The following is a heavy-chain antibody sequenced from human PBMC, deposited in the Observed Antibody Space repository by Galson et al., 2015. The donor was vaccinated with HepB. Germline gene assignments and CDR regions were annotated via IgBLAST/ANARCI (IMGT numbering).Heavy chain of an antibody. CDR3: ARGAGDFDWLSYYFDY. CDR1: GSSFTSYW. J-gene: IGHJ4*02. D-gene: IGHD3-9*01. CDR2: IYPGDSDT. Sequence: QSGAEVKKPGESLKISCKGSGSSFTSYWIGWVRQMPGKGLEWMGIIYPGDSDTRYSPSFQGQVTISADKSISTAYLQWSSLKASDTAMYYCARGAGDFDWLSYYFDYWGQGTLVTVSS. V-gene: IGHV5-51*03.